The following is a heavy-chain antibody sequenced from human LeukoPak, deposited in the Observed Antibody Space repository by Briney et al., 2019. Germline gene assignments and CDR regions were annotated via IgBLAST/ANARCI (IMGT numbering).Heavy chain of an antibody. CDR1: GFTFSSYW. CDR2: IKGDGSST. D-gene: IGHD5-18*01. Sequence: GGSLRLSCAASGFTFSSYWMHCVRHTPGKGLVWVSRIKGDGSSTSYADSVKGRFTISRDNAKNTRYLQMNSMRAEDTAVYCCARDGYGFGHDFDYWGQGTLVTVSS. J-gene: IGHJ4*02. CDR3: ARDGYGFGHDFDY. V-gene: IGHV3-74*01.